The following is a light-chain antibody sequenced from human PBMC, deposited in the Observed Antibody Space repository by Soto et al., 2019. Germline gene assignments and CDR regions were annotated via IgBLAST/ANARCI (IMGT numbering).Light chain of an antibody. CDR1: SSDVGAYNY. V-gene: IGLV2-14*01. Sequence: LTQPASVSGSPGQSITISCTGTSSDVGAYNYVSWYQQHPGKAPKLMIYDVSNRPSGVSNRFSGSKSGNTASLTISGLQAEDEADYYCSSYTRSSTLYVFGTGTKVTVL. J-gene: IGLJ1*01. CDR2: DVS. CDR3: SSYTRSSTLYV.